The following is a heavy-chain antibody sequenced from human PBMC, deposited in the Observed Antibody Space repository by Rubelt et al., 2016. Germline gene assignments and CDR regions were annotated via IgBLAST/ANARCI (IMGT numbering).Heavy chain of an antibody. CDR2: IYYSGST. Sequence: GLEWIGYIYYSGSTNYNPSLKSRVTISVDTSKNQFSLKLSSVTAADTAVYYCARASIVATIYGGFDYWGQGTLVTVSS. D-gene: IGHD5-12*01. J-gene: IGHJ4*02. CDR3: ARASIVATIYGGFDY. V-gene: IGHV4-59*01.